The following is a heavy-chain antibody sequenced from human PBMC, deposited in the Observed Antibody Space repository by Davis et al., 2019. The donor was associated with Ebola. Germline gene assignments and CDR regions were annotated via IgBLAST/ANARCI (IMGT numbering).Heavy chain of an antibody. CDR3: NVAVACRVDY. Sequence: SLIPHCAASGVTFRGSAMHWVRQASGKGLEWVGRIRSKANSYATAYAASVKGRFTISRDDSKNTAYLQMNSLKTEDTAVYYCNVAVACRVDYWGQGTLVTVSS. D-gene: IGHD6-19*01. V-gene: IGHV3-73*01. J-gene: IGHJ4*02. CDR2: IRSKANSYAT. CDR1: GVTFRGSA.